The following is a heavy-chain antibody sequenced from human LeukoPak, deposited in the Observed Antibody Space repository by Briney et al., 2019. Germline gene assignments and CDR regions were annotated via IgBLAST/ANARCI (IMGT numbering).Heavy chain of an antibody. CDR3: ARLRIAVSGFDP. V-gene: IGHV5-51*01. CDR2: IYPGDSDT. CDR1: GYIFSSYW. D-gene: IGHD6-19*01. J-gene: IGHJ5*02. Sequence: GESLQISCKGSGYIFSSYWIAWVRQMPGKGLEWMGIIYPGDSDTRYSPSFQGQVTISADKSISTAYLQWSSLKASDTAMYYCARLRIAVSGFDPWGQGTLVTVSS.